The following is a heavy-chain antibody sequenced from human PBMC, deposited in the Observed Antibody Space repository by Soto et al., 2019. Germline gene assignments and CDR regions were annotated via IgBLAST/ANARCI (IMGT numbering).Heavy chain of an antibody. CDR2: IYYSGST. V-gene: IGHV4-30-4*01. Sequence: SETLSLTCTVSGGSICSGDYYWGWIRQQPGKGLEWIGYIYYSGSTYYNPSLKSRVTISVDTSKNQFSLKLSSVTAADTVVYYCAREGGIVGATTVDYWCQGTLVTVSS. CDR3: AREGGIVGATTVDY. J-gene: IGHJ4*02. CDR1: GGSICSGDYY. D-gene: IGHD1-26*01.